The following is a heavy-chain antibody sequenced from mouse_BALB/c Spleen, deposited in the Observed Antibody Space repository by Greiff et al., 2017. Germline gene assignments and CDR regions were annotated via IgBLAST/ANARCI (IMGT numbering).Heavy chain of an antibody. D-gene: IGHD2-14*01. Sequence: QVQLKESGPQLVRPGASVKISCKASGYSFTSYWMHWVKQRPGQGLEWIGMIDPSDSETRLNQKFKDKATLTVDKSSSTAYMQLSSPTSEDSAVYYCARRVLQAPMDYWGQGTSVTVSS. V-gene: IGHV1S126*01. CDR1: GYSFTSYW. CDR3: ARRVLQAPMDY. CDR2: IDPSDSET. J-gene: IGHJ4*01.